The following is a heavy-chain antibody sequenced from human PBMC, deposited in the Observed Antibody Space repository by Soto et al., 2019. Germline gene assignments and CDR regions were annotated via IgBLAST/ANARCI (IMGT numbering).Heavy chain of an antibody. CDR1: GYSFTSYW. D-gene: IGHD3-22*01. Sequence: GESLKSSCKGSGYSFTSYWISWVRQMPGKGLERMGRIDPSDSYTNYSPSFQGHVTISADKSISTAYLQWSSLKASDTAMYYCARRPDSSGHPNYYYYYGMDVWRQGATVTVSS. CDR2: IDPSDSYT. V-gene: IGHV5-10-1*01. CDR3: ARRPDSSGHPNYYYYYGMDV. J-gene: IGHJ6*02.